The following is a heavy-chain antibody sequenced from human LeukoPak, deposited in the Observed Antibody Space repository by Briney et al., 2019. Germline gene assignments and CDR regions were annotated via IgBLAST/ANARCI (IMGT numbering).Heavy chain of an antibody. Sequence: GGSLRLSCAASGFTFSNAWMSWVRQAPGKGLEWVGRIKSKTDGGTTDYAAPVKGRFPISRDDSKNTLYLQMNSLKTEDTAVYYCTTLTIHYYGSGSFDYWGQGTLVTVSS. CDR3: TTLTIHYYGSGSFDY. D-gene: IGHD3-10*01. J-gene: IGHJ4*02. CDR2: IKSKTDGGTT. V-gene: IGHV3-15*01. CDR1: GFTFSNAW.